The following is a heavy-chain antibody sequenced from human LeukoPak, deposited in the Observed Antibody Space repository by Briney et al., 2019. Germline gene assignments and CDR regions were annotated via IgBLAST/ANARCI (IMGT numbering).Heavy chain of an antibody. Sequence: GGSLRLSCAASGFTFSDYYVSWIRQAPGKGLEWVSYISSSGSSIYYADSVKGRFTISRDNAKNSLYLQMNSLKAEDTAFYYCARGLTTGGFDYWDQGTPVTVSS. J-gene: IGHJ4*02. CDR1: GFTFSDYY. CDR3: ARGLTTGGFDY. V-gene: IGHV3-11*01. CDR2: ISSSGSSI. D-gene: IGHD4-17*01.